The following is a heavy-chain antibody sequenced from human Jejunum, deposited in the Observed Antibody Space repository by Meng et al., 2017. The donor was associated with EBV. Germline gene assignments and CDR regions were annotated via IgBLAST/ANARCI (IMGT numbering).Heavy chain of an antibody. J-gene: IGHJ4*02. CDR1: GYNFDYHT. Sequence: QVQIVQSGAEVKTXXXXVTLPCKTSGYNFDYHTMTWVRQAPGQGLEYLGYSHGGSDDIRYSQKFQGRLVISRDTAASTSYLRLSSLKSEDTAVYYCVKNLGDYSGFWGQGTLVTVSS. CDR3: VKNLGDYSGF. D-gene: IGHD5-12*01. CDR2: SHGGSDDI. V-gene: IGHV1-3*01.